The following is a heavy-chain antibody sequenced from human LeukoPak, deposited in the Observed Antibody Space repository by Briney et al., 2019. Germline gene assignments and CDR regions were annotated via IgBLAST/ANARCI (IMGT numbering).Heavy chain of an antibody. CDR3: ASEYYYGSGSYPYYYYGMDV. J-gene: IGHJ6*02. CDR1: GGSFSGYY. Sequence: SETLSLTCAVYGGSFSGYYWSWIRQPPGKGLEWIGEINHSGSTNYNPSPKSRVTISVDTSKNQFSLKLSSVTAADTAVYYCASEYYYGSGSYPYYYYGMDVWGQGTTVTVSS. D-gene: IGHD3-10*01. CDR2: INHSGST. V-gene: IGHV4-34*01.